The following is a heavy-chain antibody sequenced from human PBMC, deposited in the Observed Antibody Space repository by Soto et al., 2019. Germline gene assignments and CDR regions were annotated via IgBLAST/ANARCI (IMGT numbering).Heavy chain of an antibody. CDR2: IYPSDSDT. J-gene: IGHJ1*01. Sequence: PGESLKISCKVSGFTSNNNWIAWVRQMPGKGLEWMGIIYPSDSDTRYSPSFQGQVTISADKSISTAYLQWTSLKASDTATYYCAAAIGVTESAYFHHWGQGTRVTVSS. D-gene: IGHD6-19*01. V-gene: IGHV5-51*01. CDR1: GFTSNNNW. CDR3: AAAIGVTESAYFHH.